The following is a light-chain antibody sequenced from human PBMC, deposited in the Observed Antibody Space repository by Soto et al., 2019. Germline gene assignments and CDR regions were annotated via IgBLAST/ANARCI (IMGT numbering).Light chain of an antibody. V-gene: IGKV3-11*01. CDR2: AAS. J-gene: IGKJ5*01. CDR3: QQRSNWPPIT. Sequence: EIVLTQSPGTLSLSPGARATLSCRASHSINTSFLAWFQQKPGQAPRLLIYAASTRATGIPARFSGSGSGTDFTLTISSLEPEDFAVYYGQQRSNWPPITFGQGTRLEIK. CDR1: HSINTSF.